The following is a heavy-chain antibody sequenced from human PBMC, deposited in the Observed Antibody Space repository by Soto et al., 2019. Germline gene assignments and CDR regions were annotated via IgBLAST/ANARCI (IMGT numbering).Heavy chain of an antibody. D-gene: IGHD6-13*01. CDR2: IYDSGST. CDR1: GGSISSSY. CDR3: AQQLIY. J-gene: IGHJ4*02. V-gene: IGHV4-59*08. Sequence: PSDTLSVTCTVSGGSISSSYWSWIRQPPGKGLEWIGYIYDSGSTYYNSSLKSRVTMSVDTSKNQFSLKLSSVTAADTAVYYCAQQLIYWGQGTPVTVSS.